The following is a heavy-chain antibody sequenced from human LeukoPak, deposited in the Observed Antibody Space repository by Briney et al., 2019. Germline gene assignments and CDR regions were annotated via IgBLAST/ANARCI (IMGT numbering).Heavy chain of an antibody. CDR3: AREQFSHTSNYFDN. J-gene: IGHJ4*02. D-gene: IGHD5-24*01. Sequence: PGGSLRLSCAASGFMFDDYAMHWVRQAPGKGLEWVSLISADGGSTFYADSVKGRFTISRDNNNNSLSLQMNSLTPEDTAFYYCAREQFSHTSNYFDNWGQGLLVTVSS. CDR1: GFMFDDYA. CDR2: ISADGGST. V-gene: IGHV3-43*02.